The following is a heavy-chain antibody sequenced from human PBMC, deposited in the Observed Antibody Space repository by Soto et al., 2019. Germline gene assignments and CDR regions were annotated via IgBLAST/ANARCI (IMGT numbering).Heavy chain of an antibody. D-gene: IGHD2-2*01. CDR2: ISYDGSSK. CDR3: GRCTSTSCHLGSDY. J-gene: IGHJ4*02. CDR1: GFTFSSYA. V-gene: IGHV3-30-3*01. Sequence: GGSLRLSCAASGFTFSSYAMNWVRHAPCKGLEWVALISYDGSSKYYADSVRGRFTISRDSSTNTLFLQMNSLRAADTAVYYCGRCTSTSCHLGSDYWGQGTLVPVSS.